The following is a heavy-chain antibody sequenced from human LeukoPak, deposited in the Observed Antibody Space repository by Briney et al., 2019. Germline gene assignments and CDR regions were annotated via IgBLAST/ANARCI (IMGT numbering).Heavy chain of an antibody. J-gene: IGHJ5*02. D-gene: IGHD2-2*01. Sequence: ASVKVSCKASGYTFTSYYMHWVRQAPGQGLEWMGIINPSGGSTSYAQKFQGRVTITADESTGTAYMELSGLRSEDTAVYYCARVVTPRYCSTTSCYWKGWFDPWGQGTLVTVSS. CDR1: GYTFTSYY. CDR3: ARVVTPRYCSTTSCYWKGWFDP. V-gene: IGHV1-46*01. CDR2: INPSGGST.